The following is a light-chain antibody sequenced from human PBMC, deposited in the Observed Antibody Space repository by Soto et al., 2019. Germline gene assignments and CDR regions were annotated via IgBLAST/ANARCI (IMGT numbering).Light chain of an antibody. CDR1: SSDVGGYNY. CDR2: EFN. Sequence: QSALTQPPSASGSPGQSVPISCTGTSSDVGGYNYVSWYQQHPAKAPKLMIYEFNNRPSGVPDRCSGSKSGNTASLPVSGLQSEDEADYYCSSYAGSNSWVFGGGTKVTVL. CDR3: SSYAGSNSWV. J-gene: IGLJ3*02. V-gene: IGLV2-8*01.